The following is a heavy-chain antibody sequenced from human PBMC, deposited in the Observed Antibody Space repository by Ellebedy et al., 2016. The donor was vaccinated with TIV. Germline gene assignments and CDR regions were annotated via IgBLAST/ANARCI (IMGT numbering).Heavy chain of an antibody. D-gene: IGHD2-2*01. V-gene: IGHV3-7*03. Sequence: PGGSLRLSCVDSGLTFSRYWMSWVRQTPGRGLEWVANIKQDGSDKNYVDSVKGRFTISRDNAKNSLYLRMNSLSVDDTAVYYCARGSGYCSSTSCSGETGWGQGTPVTVSS. CDR3: ARGSGYCSSTSCSGETG. J-gene: IGHJ4*02. CDR1: GLTFSRYW. CDR2: IKQDGSDK.